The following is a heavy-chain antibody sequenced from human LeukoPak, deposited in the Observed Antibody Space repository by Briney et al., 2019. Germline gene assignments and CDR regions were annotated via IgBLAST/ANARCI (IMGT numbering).Heavy chain of an antibody. Sequence: SETLSLTCAVYDGSLSGYYWSWIRQSPGKGVEWIGEINHSGSTNYNPSLQSRVTISVDTSKNQLSLELNSVTAADTAVYYCARNQRPPLRLYYSFMDVWGKGTTVTVSS. CDR2: INHSGST. V-gene: IGHV4-34*01. D-gene: IGHD4-17*01. CDR3: ARNQRPPLRLYYSFMDV. J-gene: IGHJ6*03. CDR1: DGSLSGYY.